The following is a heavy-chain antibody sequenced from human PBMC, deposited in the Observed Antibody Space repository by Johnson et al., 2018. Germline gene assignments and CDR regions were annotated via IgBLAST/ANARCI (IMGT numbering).Heavy chain of an antibody. D-gene: IGHD6-19*01. J-gene: IGHJ6*02. V-gene: IGHV3-13*01. CDR2: IGTSGDT. CDR3: AREMGRAVAGTWRYYGMDV. Sequence: EVQLLETGGGLVQPGGSLRLSCAASGFTFSSYDMHWVRQATGKGLEWVSAIGTSGDTYYPGSVKGRFTISRENAKNSLYLQMNSLRAGDTAVYYCAREMGRAVAGTWRYYGMDVWGQGTTVTVSS. CDR1: GFTFSSYD.